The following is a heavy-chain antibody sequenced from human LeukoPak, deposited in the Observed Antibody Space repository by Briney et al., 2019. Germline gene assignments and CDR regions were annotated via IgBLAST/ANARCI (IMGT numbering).Heavy chain of an antibody. Sequence: GGSLRLSCAASGFTFDDYAMHWVRQAPGKGLEWVSGISWNSGSIGYADSVKGRFTISRDNAKNSLYLQMNSLRAEDTALYYCAKESLRSPNSFDYWGLGTLVTVSS. CDR1: GFTFDDYA. CDR2: ISWNSGSI. D-gene: IGHD2-21*02. V-gene: IGHV3-9*01. CDR3: AKESLRSPNSFDY. J-gene: IGHJ4*02.